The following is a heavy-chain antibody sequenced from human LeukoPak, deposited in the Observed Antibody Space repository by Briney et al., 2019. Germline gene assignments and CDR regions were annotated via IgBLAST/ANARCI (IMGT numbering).Heavy chain of an antibody. CDR3: ARHPHVYYYDSSNVDQ. D-gene: IGHD3-22*01. Sequence: SETLSLTCTVSGGSFSSSTYYWGWIRQPPGKGLEWVGSVYYSGSTYYNPSLRSRVTISVDTSKNQFSLKLSSVTAADTAMYYCARHPHVYYYDSSNVDQWGQGTLVTVSS. CDR2: VYYSGST. V-gene: IGHV4-39*01. CDR1: GGSFSSSTYY. J-gene: IGHJ4*02.